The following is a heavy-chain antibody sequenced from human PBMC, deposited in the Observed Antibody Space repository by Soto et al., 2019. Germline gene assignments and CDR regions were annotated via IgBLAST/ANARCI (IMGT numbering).Heavy chain of an antibody. CDR3: AKQGGKYGIRSFDP. V-gene: IGHV4-59*08. J-gene: IGHJ5*02. Sequence: SETLSLTCTVSGDPINNQYWSWIRQPPGKGLEWIGYIYYSGNTKYNPSLKSRVTISVDTSKNQFSLRLTSVTAADTAVYYCAKQGGKYGIRSFDPWGQGTLVTVSS. D-gene: IGHD1-1*01. CDR2: IYYSGNT. CDR1: GDPINNQY.